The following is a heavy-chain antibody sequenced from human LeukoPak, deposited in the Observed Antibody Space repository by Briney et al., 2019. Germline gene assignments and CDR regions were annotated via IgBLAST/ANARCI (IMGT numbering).Heavy chain of an antibody. D-gene: IGHD3-22*01. V-gene: IGHV1-2*02. CDR3: AREYYYDSSGYYSHHLDY. J-gene: IGHJ4*02. Sequence: ASVKVSCKASGYTLTGYYMHWVRQAPGQGLEWMGWISPNSGGTNFAQKFQGRVTMTRDTSISTAYMELSRLRSDDTAVYYCAREYYYDSSGYYSHHLDYWGQGTLVTVSS. CDR2: ISPNSGGT. CDR1: GYTLTGYY.